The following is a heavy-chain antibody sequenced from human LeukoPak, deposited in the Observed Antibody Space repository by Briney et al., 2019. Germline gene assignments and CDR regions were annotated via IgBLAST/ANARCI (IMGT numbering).Heavy chain of an antibody. CDR2: IYYSGST. D-gene: IGHD4-23*01. V-gene: IGHV4-31*03. CDR3: ARQSDGGNWIDY. Sequence: KASETLSLTCTVSGGSISSGGYYWSWIRQHPGKGLEWIGYIYYSGSTYYNPSLKSRVTISVDTSKNQFSLKLSSVTAADTAVYYRARQSDGGNWIDYWGQGTLVTVSS. CDR1: GGSISSGGYY. J-gene: IGHJ4*02.